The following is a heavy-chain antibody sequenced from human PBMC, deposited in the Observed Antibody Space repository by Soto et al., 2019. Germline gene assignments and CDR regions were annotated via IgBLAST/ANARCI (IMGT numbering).Heavy chain of an antibody. V-gene: IGHV3-23*01. CDR3: AKARPSGGYYYVEAFDV. CDR2: VSSTGTSP. CDR1: GFTFSNYA. D-gene: IGHD3-22*01. Sequence: GGSLRLSFSASGFTFSNYAMSWVRQSPGKGLEWVSGVSSTGTSPYYAGSVQGRFTISRDNSKNMFYLQMKSLRAEDTAIYYCAKARPSGGYYYVEAFDVWGQGTMVTVSS. J-gene: IGHJ3*01.